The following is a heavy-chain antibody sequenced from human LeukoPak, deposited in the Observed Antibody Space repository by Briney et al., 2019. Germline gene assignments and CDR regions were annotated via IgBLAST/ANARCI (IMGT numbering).Heavy chain of an antibody. V-gene: IGHV4-59*01. CDR3: ARGVPHYGNYYYYGMDV. J-gene: IGHJ6*02. Sequence: SETLSLTCTVSGGSISSYYWSWIRQPPGKGLEWIGYIYYSGSTNYNPSLKSRVTISVDTSKNQFFLKLSSVTAADTAVYYCARGVPHYGNYYYYGMDVWGQGTTVTVSS. D-gene: IGHD4-17*01. CDR1: GGSISSYY. CDR2: IYYSGST.